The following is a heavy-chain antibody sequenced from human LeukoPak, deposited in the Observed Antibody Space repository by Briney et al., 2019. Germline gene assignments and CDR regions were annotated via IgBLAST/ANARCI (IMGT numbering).Heavy chain of an antibody. J-gene: IGHJ4*02. V-gene: IGHV4-4*02. CDR3: ARSYWTGYHHLDF. Sequence: SETLSLTCAVSGGSISSSYWWTWVRQPPGKGLDWIGEIYHSGSTNYNPSLKSRLTISVDKSKNQFSLKLSSVTAADTAVYYCARSYWTGYHHLDFWGQGTLVTVSS. CDR1: GGSISSSYW. D-gene: IGHD3/OR15-3a*01. CDR2: IYHSGST.